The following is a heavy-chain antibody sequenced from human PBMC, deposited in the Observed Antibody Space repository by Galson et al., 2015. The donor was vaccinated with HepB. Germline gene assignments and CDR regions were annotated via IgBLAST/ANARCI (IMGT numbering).Heavy chain of an antibody. CDR1: GFTFTSSA. D-gene: IGHD1-26*01. CDR2: IVVGSGNT. J-gene: IGHJ3*02. CDR3: AAGYGWWEGAFDI. V-gene: IGHV1-58*01. Sequence: SVKVSCKASGFTFTSSAVQWVRQARGQRLEWIGWIVVGSGNTNYAQEFQERVTITRDMSTSTAYMELSSLRSEDTAVYYCAAGYGWWEGAFDIWGQGTMVTVSS.